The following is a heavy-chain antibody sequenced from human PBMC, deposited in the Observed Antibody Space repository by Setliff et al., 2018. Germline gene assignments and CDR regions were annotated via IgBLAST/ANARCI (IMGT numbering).Heavy chain of an antibody. J-gene: IGHJ4*02. V-gene: IGHV1-2*02. CDR1: GYTFTGYY. D-gene: IGHD2-15*01. CDR3: ARARCSGSSCPPFDY. Sequence: ASVKVSCKASGYTFTGYYMHWVRQAPGQGPEWMGWINPNSGGTNYAQKFQGRVTMTRDTSISTAYMELSRLRSDDTAVYYCARARCSGSSCPPFDYWGQGTLVTVSS. CDR2: INPNSGGT.